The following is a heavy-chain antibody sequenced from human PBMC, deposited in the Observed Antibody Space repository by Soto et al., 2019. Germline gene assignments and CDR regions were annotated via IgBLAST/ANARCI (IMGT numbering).Heavy chain of an antibody. D-gene: IGHD2-15*01. CDR2: IGTAGDT. CDR3: ARLGRDGYFDY. Sequence: EVQLVESGGGLVQTGGSLRLSCAASGFTFSSYDMHWVRQATRKGLEWVSAIGTAGDTYYPGSVKGRFTISRENAKNSLYLQMNSLRAGDTAVYYCARLGRDGYFDYWGQGTLVTVSS. CDR1: GFTFSSYD. V-gene: IGHV3-13*04. J-gene: IGHJ4*02.